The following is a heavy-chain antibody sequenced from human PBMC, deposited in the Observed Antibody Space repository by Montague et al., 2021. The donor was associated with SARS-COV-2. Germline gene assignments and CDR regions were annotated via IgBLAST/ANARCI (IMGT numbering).Heavy chain of an antibody. Sequence: SETLSLTCTVSGGSISSSNYYWGWIRQPPGKGLEWIGNMYYSGSTYYNPSLKSRVTISIDTPKNQFSLKLSSVTAAATAVYYCARDDIVLQGVTKGMDVWGQGTTVTVSS. CDR3: ARDDIVLQGVTKGMDV. D-gene: IGHD3-10*01. CDR2: MYYSGST. CDR1: GGSISSSNYY. J-gene: IGHJ6*02. V-gene: IGHV4-39*07.